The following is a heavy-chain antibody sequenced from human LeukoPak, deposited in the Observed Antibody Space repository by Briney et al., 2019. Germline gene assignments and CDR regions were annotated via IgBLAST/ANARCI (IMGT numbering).Heavy chain of an antibody. Sequence: PGGSLRLSCAASGFTFSSYVMSWVRQAPGKGLEWVSAIRGSGGSTYYADSVKGRFTISRENSKNTLYLQMNSLRGEDTAVYYCAKVARGVISPGFDYWGQGTLVTVSS. V-gene: IGHV3-23*01. D-gene: IGHD3-10*01. CDR1: GFTFSSYV. CDR3: AKVARGVISPGFDY. CDR2: IRGSGGST. J-gene: IGHJ4*02.